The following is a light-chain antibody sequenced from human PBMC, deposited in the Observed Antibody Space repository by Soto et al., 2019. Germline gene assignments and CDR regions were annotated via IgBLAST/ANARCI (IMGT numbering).Light chain of an antibody. Sequence: EIVLTQPPGTLSLSPGERATLSSRASQSVSSSYLAWYQQKPGQAPRLLMSAASSRATGIPDRFSGSGSGTDFTLTISRLEPEDFAVYYCQQYGSSPITFGQGTRLEI. CDR1: QSVSSSY. V-gene: IGKV3-20*01. CDR2: AAS. CDR3: QQYGSSPIT. J-gene: IGKJ5*01.